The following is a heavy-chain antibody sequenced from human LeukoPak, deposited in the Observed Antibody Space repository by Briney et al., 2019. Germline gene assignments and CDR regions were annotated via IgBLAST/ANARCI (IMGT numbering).Heavy chain of an antibody. CDR1: GLTVSSYE. V-gene: IGHV3-48*03. J-gene: IGHJ4*02. CDR3: AKVMGVAARPAADY. D-gene: IGHD6-6*01. Sequence: QAGGSLRLSCGASGLTVSSYEMIWVRQAPGRGLEWISYISSSGNAIFYSDSVKGRFTISRDNAKNSLHLQMNSLRVEDTAVYYCAKVMGVAARPAADYWGQGTLVTVSS. CDR2: ISSSGNAI.